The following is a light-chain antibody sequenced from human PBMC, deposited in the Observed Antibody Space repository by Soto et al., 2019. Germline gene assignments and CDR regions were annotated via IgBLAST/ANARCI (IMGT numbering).Light chain of an antibody. V-gene: IGKV1-39*01. CDR1: QSITIY. Sequence: DIHMTQSPSSLSASVLDRVTITCRASQSITIYLNWYQQKPGEAPNLLIFGASTLQSGVPSRFSGSGSGTDFTLTISSLQPEDFATYYCQQSYSTLWTFGQGTKVDIK. CDR2: GAS. CDR3: QQSYSTLWT. J-gene: IGKJ1*01.